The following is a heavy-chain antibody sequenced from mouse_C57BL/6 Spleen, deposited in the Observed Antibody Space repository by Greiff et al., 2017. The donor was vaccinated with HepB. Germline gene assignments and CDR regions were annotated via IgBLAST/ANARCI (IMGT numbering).Heavy chain of an antibody. CDR2: ISSGGSYT. CDR3: ARLFYYGSSFLFDY. Sequence: EVKLVESGGDLVKPGGSLKLSCAASGFTFSSYGMSWVRQTPDKRLEWVATISSGGSYTYYPDSVKGRFTISRDNAKNTPYLQMSSLKSEDTAMYYCARLFYYGSSFLFDYWGQGTTLTVSS. D-gene: IGHD1-1*01. J-gene: IGHJ2*01. CDR1: GFTFSSYG. V-gene: IGHV5-6*02.